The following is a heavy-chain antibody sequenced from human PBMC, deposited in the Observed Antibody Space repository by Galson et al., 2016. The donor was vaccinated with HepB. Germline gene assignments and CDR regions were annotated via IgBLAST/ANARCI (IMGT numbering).Heavy chain of an antibody. D-gene: IGHD3-3*01. J-gene: IGHJ5*02. V-gene: IGHV3-30-3*01. CDR2: ISYDGSNT. Sequence: SLRLSCAASEFTFIDYPMHWVRQAPGKGLEWVAVISYDGSNTYYADSVKGRFTISRDNSRNTLWLQMNSLRAEDTAVYFCATARNHYYDDFWSPPSGSWGQGTLVTVSS. CDR3: ATARNHYYDDFWSPPSGS. CDR1: EFTFIDYP.